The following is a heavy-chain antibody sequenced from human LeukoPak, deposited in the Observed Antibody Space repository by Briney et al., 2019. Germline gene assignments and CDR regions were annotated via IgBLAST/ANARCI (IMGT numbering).Heavy chain of an antibody. V-gene: IGHV1-69*13. Sequence: SVKVSCKASGGTSSSYAISWVRQAPGQGLEWMGGIIPIFGTANYAQKFQGRVTITADESTSTAYMELSSLRSEDMAVYYCARGALADMYYFDYWGQGTLVTVSS. J-gene: IGHJ4*02. CDR1: GGTSSSYA. CDR3: ARGALADMYYFDY. CDR2: IIPIFGTA. D-gene: IGHD6-19*01.